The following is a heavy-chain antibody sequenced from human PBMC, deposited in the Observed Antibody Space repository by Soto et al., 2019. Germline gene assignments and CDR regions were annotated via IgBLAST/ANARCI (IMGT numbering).Heavy chain of an antibody. Sequence: PGGSLRLSCAASGFTFSSYGMHWVRQAPGKGLEWVAVIWYDGSNKYYADSVKGRFTISRDNSKNTVSLQMNSLKSEDTAIYYYTTDNCSSSTCYLTFWGQGALVTVSS. CDR1: GFTFSSYG. V-gene: IGHV3-30*02. D-gene: IGHD2-2*01. CDR2: IWYDGSNK. J-gene: IGHJ1*01. CDR3: TTDNCSSSTCYLTF.